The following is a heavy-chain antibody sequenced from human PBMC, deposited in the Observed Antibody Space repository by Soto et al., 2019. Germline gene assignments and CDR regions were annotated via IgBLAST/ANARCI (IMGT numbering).Heavy chain of an antibody. CDR1: GGSLSGYY. Sequence: SETLSLTSIVSGGSLSGYYWSWIRQPPGTGLEWIGDIYYSGNTHYNPSLKSRVTISVDTSKNQFSLKLTSVTAADTAVYYCARDKITGLFDYWGQGTLVTVSS. V-gene: IGHV4-59*12. D-gene: IGHD2-8*02. CDR3: ARDKITGLFDY. J-gene: IGHJ4*02. CDR2: IYYSGNT.